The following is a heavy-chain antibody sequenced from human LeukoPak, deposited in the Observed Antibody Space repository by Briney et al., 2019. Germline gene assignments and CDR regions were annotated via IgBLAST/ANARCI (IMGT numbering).Heavy chain of an antibody. CDR2: MNPNSGNT. V-gene: IGHV1-8*01. D-gene: IGHD3-3*01. J-gene: IGHJ5*02. Sequence: ASVKVSCKASGYTFTSYDINWVRQATGQGLEWMGWMNPNSGNTGYAQKFQGRVTMTRNTSISTAYMELSSLRSEDTAVYYCARGPTDSKRITIFGVVIASAVASINWFDPWGQGTLVTVSS. CDR3: ARGPTDSKRITIFGVVIASAVASINWFDP. CDR1: GYTFTSYD.